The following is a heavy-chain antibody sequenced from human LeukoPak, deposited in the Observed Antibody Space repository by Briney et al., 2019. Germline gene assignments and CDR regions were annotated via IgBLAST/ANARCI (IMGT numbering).Heavy chain of an antibody. CDR1: GYTFTGYY. V-gene: IGHV1-2*02. J-gene: IGHJ4*02. CDR3: ARDQAFVYCSGGTCYDDY. Sequence: GASVKVSCKASGYTFTGYYMHWVRLAPGQGLEWMGWIDPNSGGTNYARKFRGRVTTTRDTSISTAYMELSRLRSDDTAVYYCARDQAFVYCSGGTCYDDYWGQGSLVTVSS. CDR2: IDPNSGGT. D-gene: IGHD2-15*01.